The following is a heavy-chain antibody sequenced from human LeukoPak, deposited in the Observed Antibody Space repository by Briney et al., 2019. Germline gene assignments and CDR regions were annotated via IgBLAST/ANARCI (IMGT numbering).Heavy chain of an antibody. V-gene: IGHV3-48*02. Sequence: GGSLRLSCAASGFTFSTYGMNWVRQAPGKGLEWVSYISHTSDAIYYPDSAKGRFTISRDNAKNSLYLQMNSLRDEDTAVYYCARASPSGYDYWGQGTLVTVSS. CDR1: GFTFSTYG. J-gene: IGHJ4*02. CDR3: ARASPSGYDY. D-gene: IGHD3-22*01. CDR2: ISHTSDAI.